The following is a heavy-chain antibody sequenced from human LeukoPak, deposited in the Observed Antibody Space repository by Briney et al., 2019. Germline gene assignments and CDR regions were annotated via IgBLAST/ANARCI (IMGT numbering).Heavy chain of an antibody. CDR2: IIPILGIA. CDR1: GGTFSSYT. CDR3: ARDFEYSSSSLDY. Sequence: GASVKVSCKASGGTFSSYTISWVRQAPGQGLEWMGRIIPILGIANYAQKFQGRVTITADKSTSTAYMELSSLRSEDTAVYYCARDFEYSSSSLDYWGQGTRVTASS. V-gene: IGHV1-69*04. J-gene: IGHJ4*02. D-gene: IGHD6-6*01.